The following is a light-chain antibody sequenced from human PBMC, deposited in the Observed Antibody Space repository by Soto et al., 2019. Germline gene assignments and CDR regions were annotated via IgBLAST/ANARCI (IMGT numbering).Light chain of an antibody. Sequence: QSALTQPASVSGSPGQSITISCTGTSLVSWYQQHPGKAPKLMIYEGSKRPSGVSNRFSGSKSGNTASLTISGLQAEDEADYYCCSYAGQRVVFGGGTKVIVL. CDR1: SL. CDR3: CSYAGQRVV. V-gene: IGLV2-23*01. J-gene: IGLJ2*01. CDR2: EGS.